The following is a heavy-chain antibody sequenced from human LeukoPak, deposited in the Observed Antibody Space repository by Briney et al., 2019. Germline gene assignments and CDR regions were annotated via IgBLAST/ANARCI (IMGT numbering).Heavy chain of an antibody. CDR3: AKWMPHAFHV. Sequence: SGPTLVKPTQTLTLTCAFSEFSLNTSGVGVGWIRQSPGKALEWLALIYWDDDKRYSPSLKSRLTITKDTSKNQVVLTMTNMDPVDTATYYCAKWMPHAFHVWGQGTVVTVSS. CDR1: EFSLNTSGVG. CDR2: IYWDDDK. D-gene: IGHD2-2*01. J-gene: IGHJ3*01. V-gene: IGHV2-5*02.